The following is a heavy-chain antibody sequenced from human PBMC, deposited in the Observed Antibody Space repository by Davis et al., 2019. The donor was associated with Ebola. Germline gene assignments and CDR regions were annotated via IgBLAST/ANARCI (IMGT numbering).Heavy chain of an antibody. D-gene: IGHD5-12*01. J-gene: IGHJ6*02. CDR2: INPNSGGT. CDR1: GGTFSSYA. CDR3: ARTLYSGYDFPYYYGMDV. V-gene: IGHV1-2*04. Sequence: ASVKVSCKASGGTFSSYAISWVRQAPGQGLEWMGWINPNSGGTNYAQKFQGWVTMTRDTSISTAYMELSSLRSEDTAVYYCARTLYSGYDFPYYYGMDVWGQGTTVTVSS.